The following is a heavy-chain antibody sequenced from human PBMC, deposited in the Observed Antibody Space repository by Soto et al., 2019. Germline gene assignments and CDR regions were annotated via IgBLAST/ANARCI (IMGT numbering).Heavy chain of an antibody. J-gene: IGHJ5*02. V-gene: IGHV1-69*02. CDR2: IIPILGIA. CDR1: GGTFSSYT. CDR3: ASTKYGSGSYYKWFDP. D-gene: IGHD3-10*01. Sequence: GASVKVSCKASGGTFSSYTISWVRQAPGQGLEWMGRIIPILGIANYAQKFQGRVTITADKSTSTAYMELSSLRSEDTAVYYCASTKYGSGSYYKWFDPWGQGTLVTVSS.